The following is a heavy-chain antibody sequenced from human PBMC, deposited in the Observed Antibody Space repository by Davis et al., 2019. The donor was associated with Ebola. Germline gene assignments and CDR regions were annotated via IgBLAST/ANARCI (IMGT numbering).Heavy chain of an antibody. D-gene: IGHD6-6*01. CDR3: ARGSIAARYWFDP. CDR2: ISSSSSTI. Sequence: GESLKISCAASGFTFSTYYMSWIRQAPGKGLEWISYISSSSSTIYYADSVKGRFTISRDNAKNSLYLQMNSLRSDDTAVYYCARGSIAARYWFDPWGQGTLVTVSS. CDR1: GFTFSTYY. V-gene: IGHV3-48*01. J-gene: IGHJ5*02.